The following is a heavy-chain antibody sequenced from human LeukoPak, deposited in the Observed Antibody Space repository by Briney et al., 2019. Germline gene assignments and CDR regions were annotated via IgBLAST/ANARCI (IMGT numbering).Heavy chain of an antibody. Sequence: GGSLRLSCAASGFNFNTYWMNWVRQAPGKGLEWVANIKQDGSEKYYVDSVKGRFTISRDNSKNTLYLQMNSLRAEDTAVYYCAKDRLVVPAANDYWGQGTLVTVSS. V-gene: IGHV3-7*03. CDR3: AKDRLVVPAANDY. CDR1: GFNFNTYW. D-gene: IGHD2-2*01. CDR2: IKQDGSEK. J-gene: IGHJ4*02.